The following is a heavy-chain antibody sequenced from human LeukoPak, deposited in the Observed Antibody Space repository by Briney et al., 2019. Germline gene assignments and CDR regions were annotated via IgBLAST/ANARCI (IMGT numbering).Heavy chain of an antibody. CDR1: GGSISSGGYY. D-gene: IGHD2-2*01. CDR3: AREDIVVVPAAFDY. CDR2: IYYSGST. V-gene: IGHV4-31*03. Sequence: SETLSLTCTVSGGSISSGGYYWSWIRQHPGKGLEWIGYIYYSGSTYYNPSLKSRVTIPVDTSKNQFSLKLSSVTAADTAVYYCAREDIVVVPAAFDYWGQGTLVTVSS. J-gene: IGHJ4*02.